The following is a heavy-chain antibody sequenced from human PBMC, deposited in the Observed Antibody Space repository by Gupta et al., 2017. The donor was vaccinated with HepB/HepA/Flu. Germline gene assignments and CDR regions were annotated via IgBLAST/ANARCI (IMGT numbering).Heavy chain of an antibody. CDR1: GSSVSSHG. Sequence: QVQLVESGGGVVQPGTSLRLSCAASGSSVSSHGMHWFRQAPGKGLEWVALISAYNDNNIDYADSVKGRFTISRDNSKNTLDLHMNSLRIEDTATYYCAASRYSSTWNYFDSWGQGTLVSVPS. CDR2: ISAYNDNNI. D-gene: IGHD6-13*01. J-gene: IGHJ4*02. V-gene: IGHV3-30*03. CDR3: AASRYSSTWNYFDS.